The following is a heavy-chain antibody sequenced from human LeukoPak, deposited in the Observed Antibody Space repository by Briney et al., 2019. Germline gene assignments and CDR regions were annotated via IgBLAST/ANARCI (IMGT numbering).Heavy chain of an antibody. V-gene: IGHV3-66*01. J-gene: IGHJ4*02. D-gene: IGHD3-22*01. CDR3: ARTRDISSSGYYIDY. CDR1: GFTVSSNY. CDR2: IYSGGST. Sequence: GGSLRLSCAASGFTVSSNYMSWVRQAPGKGLEWVSVIYSGGSTYYADSVKGRFTISRDNSKNTLYLQMNSLRAEDTAVYYCARTRDISSSGYYIDYWGQGTLVTVSS.